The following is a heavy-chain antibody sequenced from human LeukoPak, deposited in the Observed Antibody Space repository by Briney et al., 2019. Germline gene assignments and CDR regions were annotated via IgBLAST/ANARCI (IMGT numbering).Heavy chain of an antibody. CDR1: GGSISSYH. D-gene: IGHD3-22*01. J-gene: IGHJ4*02. Sequence: SETLSLTCTVSGGSISSYHWSWIRQPPGKGLEWIGYIYYSGSTNYNPSLKGRVTISVDTSKNQFSLKLSSVTAADTAVYYCAREGRSDYYDSSGYPPSFDYWGQGTLVTVSS. V-gene: IGHV4-59*01. CDR2: IYYSGST. CDR3: AREGRSDYYDSSGYPPSFDY.